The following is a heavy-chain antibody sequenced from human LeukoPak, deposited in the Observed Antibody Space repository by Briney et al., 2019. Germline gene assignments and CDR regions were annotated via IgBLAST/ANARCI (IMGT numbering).Heavy chain of an antibody. CDR3: ATDTPVLGASIDY. CDR1: DFTFRSAW. V-gene: IGHV3-15*07. Sequence: GGSLRLSCAASDFTFRSAWMSWVRQAPGKGLEWVGRVKSKSDGGSIDYAAPVKGRFTISRDDSKNMLYLQMDSLKTDDTAVYYCATDTPVLGASIDYWGLGILVTVSS. CDR2: VKSKSDGGSI. J-gene: IGHJ4*02. D-gene: IGHD1-26*01.